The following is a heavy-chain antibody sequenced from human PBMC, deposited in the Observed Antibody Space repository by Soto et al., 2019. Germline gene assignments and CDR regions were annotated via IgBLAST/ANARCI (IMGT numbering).Heavy chain of an antibody. CDR2: ITWNRGVI. V-gene: IGHV3-9*01. Sequence: VQLVESGGGLVRPGGSLTLSCEASGFTFDDYAMHWVRQTPEKGLEWVSGITWNRGVIAYAASVRGRFTISRDNAKSFLYVQMDSLRPEDTGFSYCAKASYDPSSYFFASWGQGTLVSVSS. CDR1: GFTFDDYA. CDR3: AKASYDPSSYFFAS. D-gene: IGHD3-16*01. J-gene: IGHJ4*02.